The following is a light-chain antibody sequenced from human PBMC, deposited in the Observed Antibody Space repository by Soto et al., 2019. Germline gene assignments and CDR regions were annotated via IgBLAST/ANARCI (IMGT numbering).Light chain of an antibody. Sequence: EIVLTQSPGTLSLSPGERATLSCRASQSVSNNYLAWYQQKPGQAPRLLIYGASSRATGIPDRFSGSGSGTEFTLTISRLEPEYFSVFYCQQYGSSPRTFGQGTRVEIK. V-gene: IGKV3-20*01. CDR2: GAS. CDR3: QQYGSSPRT. CDR1: QSVSNNY. J-gene: IGKJ1*01.